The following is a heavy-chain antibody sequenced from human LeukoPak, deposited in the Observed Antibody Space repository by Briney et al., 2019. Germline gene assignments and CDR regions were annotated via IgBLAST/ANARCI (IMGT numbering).Heavy chain of an antibody. CDR3: AREVHYYDSSGYKYYYYDMDV. J-gene: IGHJ6*03. V-gene: IGHV4-59*01. D-gene: IGHD3-22*01. Sequence: PSETLSLTCTVSGGSISSYYWSWIRQPPGKGLEWIGYIYYSGSTNYNPSLKSRVTISVDTSKNQFSLKLSPVTAADTAVYYCAREVHYYDSSGYKYYYYDMDVWGKGTTVTISS. CDR1: GGSISSYY. CDR2: IYYSGST.